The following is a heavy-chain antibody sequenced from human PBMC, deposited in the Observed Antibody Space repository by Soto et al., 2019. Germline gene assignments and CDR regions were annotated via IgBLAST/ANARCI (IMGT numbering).Heavy chain of an antibody. Sequence: EVQLVESGGGLVKAGASLRVSCAASGFTFSNAWMSWVRQAPGKGLEWVGRIKSKTNGGTTDYAAPVKGRFSISRDDSKNTLYLQMNRLKTEDTAVYYCTTDDPINRDWGQGTLVAVSS. CDR3: TTDDPINRD. CDR2: IKSKTNGGTT. V-gene: IGHV3-15*01. J-gene: IGHJ4*02. CDR1: GFTFSNAW.